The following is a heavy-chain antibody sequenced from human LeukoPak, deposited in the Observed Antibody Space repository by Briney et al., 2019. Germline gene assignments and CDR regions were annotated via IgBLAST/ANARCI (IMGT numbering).Heavy chain of an antibody. V-gene: IGHV4-39*01. J-gene: IGHJ4*02. CDR3: ARLPYYFDY. CDR2: ICYSGCT. Sequence: PSETLSLTCTGSSGSVSSRSYYWGWIRQPPGKGLEWIGSICYSGCTYYNPSLKSRVTISVDTSKNQYSLKLSSVTAADTAVYYCARLPYYFDYWGQGTLVTVSS. CDR1: SGSVSSRSYY.